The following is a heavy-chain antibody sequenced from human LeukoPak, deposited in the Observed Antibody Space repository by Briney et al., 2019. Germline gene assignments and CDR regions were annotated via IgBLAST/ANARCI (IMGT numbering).Heavy chain of an antibody. J-gene: IGHJ6*02. CDR3: AGVYDFWSGYYYGMDV. CDR1: GGSLNNYY. Sequence: SETLSLTCTVSGGSLNNYYWSWMRQPPGKGLEWIAYIYYSGSTNYNPSLKSRVTISLDTPKNQFSLKLSSVTAADTAVYYCAGVYDFWSGYYYGMDVWGQGTTVTVSS. D-gene: IGHD3-3*01. V-gene: IGHV4-59*01. CDR2: IYYSGST.